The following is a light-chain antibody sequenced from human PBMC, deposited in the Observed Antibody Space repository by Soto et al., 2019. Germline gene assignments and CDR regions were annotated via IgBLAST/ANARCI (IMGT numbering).Light chain of an antibody. CDR1: QSVSSN. Sequence: EIVMTQSPATLSVSPGERVTLSCRASQSVSSNLAWYQQKPGQAPRLLIYGAFTRATGIPARFSGSGSGTEFTLTISRLQSEDLAVYYCQQYKNWPPLTFGGGTKVEIK. V-gene: IGKV3-15*01. CDR3: QQYKNWPPLT. J-gene: IGKJ4*01. CDR2: GAF.